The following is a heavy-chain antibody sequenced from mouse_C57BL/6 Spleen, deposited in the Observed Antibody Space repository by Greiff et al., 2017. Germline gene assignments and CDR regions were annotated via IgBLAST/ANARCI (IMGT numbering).Heavy chain of an antibody. D-gene: IGHD1-1*01. CDR2: INPSNGGT. V-gene: IGHV1-53*01. Sequence: QVQLKQPGTELVKPGASVKLSCKASGYTFTSYWMHWVKQRPGQGLEWIGNINPSNGGTIYNEKFKSKATLTVDKSSSTAYMQLSSLPSEDSAVYYGARALITTVVATAFDYWGQGTTLTVSS. CDR3: ARALITTVVATAFDY. CDR1: GYTFTSYW. J-gene: IGHJ2*01.